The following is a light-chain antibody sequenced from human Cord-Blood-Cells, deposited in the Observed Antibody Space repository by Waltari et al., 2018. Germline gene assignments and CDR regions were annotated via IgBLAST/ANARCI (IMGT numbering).Light chain of an antibody. CDR1: QSVSSY. CDR2: DAS. Sequence: EIVLPQSPATLSLSTGERATLSCRASQSVSSYLAWYQQKPGQAPRLLIYDASNRATGIPARFSGSGSGTDFTLTISSLEPEDFAVYYCQQRSNWPPFTFGPGTKVDIK. CDR3: QQRSNWPPFT. J-gene: IGKJ3*01. V-gene: IGKV3-11*01.